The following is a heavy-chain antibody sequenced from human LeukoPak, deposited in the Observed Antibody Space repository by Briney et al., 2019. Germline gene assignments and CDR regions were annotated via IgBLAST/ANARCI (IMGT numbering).Heavy chain of an antibody. J-gene: IGHJ2*01. CDR3: AKEGDTALVTGYFDL. CDR2: IIPIFGTA. D-gene: IGHD5-18*01. CDR1: GGTLVSYV. V-gene: IGHV1-69*13. Sequence: GASVKVSCKASGGTLVSYVISWVRQAPGQGLDWMGGIIPIFGTAHYAQKFQGRLTITADESTSTVYMEMSSLRSEDTAMYYRAKEGDTALVTGYFDLWGRGTLVTVSS.